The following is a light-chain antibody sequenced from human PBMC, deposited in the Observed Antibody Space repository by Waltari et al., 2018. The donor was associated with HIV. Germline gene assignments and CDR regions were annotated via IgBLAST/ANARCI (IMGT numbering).Light chain of an antibody. CDR3: QAWDSSTVV. Sequence: QPPSVSVSPGQTASITCSGDKLGDKYACWYQQKPGQSPVLVIYQDSKRPSGIPERFSGSNSGNTATLTISGTQAMDEADYYCQAWDSSTVVFGGGTKLTVL. CDR1: KLGDKY. V-gene: IGLV3-1*01. J-gene: IGLJ2*01. CDR2: QDS.